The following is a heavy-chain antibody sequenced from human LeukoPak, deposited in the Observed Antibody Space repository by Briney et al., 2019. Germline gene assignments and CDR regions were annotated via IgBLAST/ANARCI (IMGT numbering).Heavy chain of an antibody. CDR2: INSDGSST. Sequence: GGSLRLSCAPPGFPFSSYWMHWVRQAPGKGLVWVSRINSDGSSTSYPDSVKGRFTISRDNAKNTLYLQINSLRAEDTAVYYCASALSDWGQGTLVTVSS. J-gene: IGHJ4*02. CDR1: GFPFSSYW. V-gene: IGHV3-74*01. CDR3: ASALSD. D-gene: IGHD3-16*02.